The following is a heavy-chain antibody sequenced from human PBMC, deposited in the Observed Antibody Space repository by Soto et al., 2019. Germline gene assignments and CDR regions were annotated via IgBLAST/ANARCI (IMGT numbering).Heavy chain of an antibody. D-gene: IGHD1-26*01. Sequence: GGSLRLSCAASGFTFSSYSMNWVRQAPGKGLEWVSSISSSSSSHIYYADSVKGRFTISRDNAKNSLYLQMNSLRAEDTAVYYCARAFKEWEPQANAFDIWGQGTMVTVSS. J-gene: IGHJ3*02. CDR2: ISSSSSSHI. CDR3: ARAFKEWEPQANAFDI. V-gene: IGHV3-21*01. CDR1: GFTFSSYS.